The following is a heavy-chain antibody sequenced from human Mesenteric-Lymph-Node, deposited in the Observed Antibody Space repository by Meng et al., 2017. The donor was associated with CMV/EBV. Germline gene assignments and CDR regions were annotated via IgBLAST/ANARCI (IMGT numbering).Heavy chain of an antibody. CDR2: INHSGST. J-gene: IGHJ5*02. Sequence: SETLSLICAVYGGSFSGYYWSWIRQPPGKGLEWIGEINHSGSTNYNPSLKSRVTISVDTSKNQFSLKLSSVTAADTAVYYCARGYSVTPYNWFDPWGQGTLVTVSS. CDR1: GGSFSGYY. CDR3: ARGYSVTPYNWFDP. D-gene: IGHD6-13*01. V-gene: IGHV4-34*01.